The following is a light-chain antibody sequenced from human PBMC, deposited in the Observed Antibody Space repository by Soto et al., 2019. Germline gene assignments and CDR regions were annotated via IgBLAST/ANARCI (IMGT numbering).Light chain of an antibody. CDR2: QTS. J-gene: IGKJ1*01. V-gene: IGKV3-11*01. CDR1: QSVSNDF. Sequence: EIVLTQSPGILSLSPGERATLSCRASQSVSNDFLAWYQQKPGQAPRLLIYQTSIRAAGIPARFSASGTGTDFTLTISDVQPEDFAVYYCHQRQSWPRTFGQGTKVDIK. CDR3: HQRQSWPRT.